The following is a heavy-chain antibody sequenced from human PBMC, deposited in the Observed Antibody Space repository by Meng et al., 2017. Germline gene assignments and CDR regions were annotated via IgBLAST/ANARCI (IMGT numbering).Heavy chain of an antibody. CDR2: IWYDGSNK. D-gene: IGHD2-2*01. CDR3: TRDRSKDIVVVPAVTNLDY. Sequence: GESLKISCAASGFTFSSYGVHWVRQAPGKGLEWVAVIWYDGSNKYYADSVKGRFTISRDNSKNTLYLQMNSLRAEDTAVYYCTRDRSKDIVVVPAVTNLDYWGQGTLVTVSS. V-gene: IGHV3-33*01. CDR1: GFTFSSYG. J-gene: IGHJ4*02.